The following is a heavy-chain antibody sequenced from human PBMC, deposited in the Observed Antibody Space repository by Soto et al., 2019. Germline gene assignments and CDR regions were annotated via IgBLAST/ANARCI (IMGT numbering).Heavy chain of an antibody. CDR3: ARANDFWSGYYLFDY. Sequence: GTSVKLSCTASGYTFTSYGISWVRQAPGQGLEWMGWISAYNGNTNYAQKLQGRVTMTTDTSTSTAYMELRSLRSDDTAVYYCARANDFWSGYYLFDYWGQGTLVTVSS. V-gene: IGHV1-18*01. D-gene: IGHD3-3*01. J-gene: IGHJ4*02. CDR1: GYTFTSYG. CDR2: ISAYNGNT.